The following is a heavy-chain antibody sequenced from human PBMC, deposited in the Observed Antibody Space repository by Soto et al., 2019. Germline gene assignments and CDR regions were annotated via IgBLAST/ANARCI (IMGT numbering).Heavy chain of an antibody. Sequence: ASVKVSCKASGDTFTSYGSSWVRQAPGQELEWMGWISAYNGNTNYAQKLQGRVTMTTDTSTSTAYMELRSLRSDDTAVYYCARGVVVAHSWFDPWGQGTLVTVSS. CDR1: GDTFTSYG. CDR3: ARGVVVAHSWFDP. V-gene: IGHV1-18*01. J-gene: IGHJ5*02. D-gene: IGHD2-15*01. CDR2: ISAYNGNT.